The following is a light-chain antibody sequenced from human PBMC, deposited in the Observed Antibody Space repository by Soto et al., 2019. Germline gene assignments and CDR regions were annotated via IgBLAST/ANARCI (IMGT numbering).Light chain of an antibody. Sequence: QSVLTQPASVSGSPGQSITISCTGTSSDVGSYNLVSWYQQHPGKAPKLMIYEGSKRPSGVSNRFSGSTSGNTASLTISGLQAEDEADYYCCSYAGSSTSYVFGTGTKV. CDR3: CSYAGSSTSYV. CDR2: EGS. CDR1: SSDVGSYNL. J-gene: IGLJ1*01. V-gene: IGLV2-23*01.